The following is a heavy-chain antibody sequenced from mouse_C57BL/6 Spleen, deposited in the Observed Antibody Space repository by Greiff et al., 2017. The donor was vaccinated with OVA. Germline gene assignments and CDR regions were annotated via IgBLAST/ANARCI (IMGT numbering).Heavy chain of an antibody. J-gene: IGHJ2*01. CDR3: ARGRNAYFDY. Sequence: EVQLQQSGPVLVKPGASVKMSCKASGYTFTDYYMNWVKQSHGKSLEWIGVINPYNGGTSYNQKFKGKATLTVDKSSSTAYMELNSLTSEDSAVYYCARGRNAYFDYWGQGTTLTVSS. CDR1: GYTFTDYY. CDR2: INPYNGGT. V-gene: IGHV1-19*01.